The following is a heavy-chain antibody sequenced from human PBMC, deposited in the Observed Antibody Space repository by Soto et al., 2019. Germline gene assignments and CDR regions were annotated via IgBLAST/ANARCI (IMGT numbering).Heavy chain of an antibody. CDR3: ARRHGGSLDY. CDR2: IYYSGST. J-gene: IGHJ4*02. V-gene: IGHV4-59*08. D-gene: IGHD2-15*01. CDR1: GGSISSYY. Sequence: QVQLQESGPGLVKPSETLSLTCTVSGGSISSYYWSWIRQPPGKGLEWIGYIYYSGSTNYNPSLTSRVTISVDTSKNQFSLKLSSVTAADTAVYHCARRHGGSLDYWGQGTLVTVSS.